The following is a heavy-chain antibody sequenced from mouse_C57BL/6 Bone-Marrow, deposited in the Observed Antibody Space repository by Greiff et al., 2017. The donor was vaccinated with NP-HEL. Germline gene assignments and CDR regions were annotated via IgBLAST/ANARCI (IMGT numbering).Heavy chain of an antibody. CDR1: GFNIKDDY. D-gene: IGHD1-1*01. CDR3: TTGGSSPYAMDY. Sequence: EVQLQQSGAELVRPGASVKLSCTVSGFNIKDDYMHWVKQRPEQGLEWIGWIDPENGDTEYASKFQGKATIPADTSSNTAYLQRSSLTSEDTAVYYCTTGGSSPYAMDYWGQGTSVTVSS. CDR2: IDPENGDT. V-gene: IGHV14-4*01. J-gene: IGHJ4*01.